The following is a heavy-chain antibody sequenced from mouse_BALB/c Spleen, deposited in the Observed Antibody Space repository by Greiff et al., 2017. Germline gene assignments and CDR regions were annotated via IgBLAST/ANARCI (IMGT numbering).Heavy chain of an antibody. CDR3: SRHGITTVVAPCDY. CDR1: GFTFSSYG. D-gene: IGHD1-1*01. J-gene: IGHJ2*01. V-gene: IGHV5-6*01. Sequence: EVKLVESGGDLVKPGGSLKLSCAASGFTFSSYGMSWVRQTPDKRLEWVATISSGGSYTYYPDSVKGRFTISRDKAKNTLYLQVSSLKCEDTAMYYCSRHGITTVVAPCDYGGKGTTLTVSS. CDR2: ISSGGSYT.